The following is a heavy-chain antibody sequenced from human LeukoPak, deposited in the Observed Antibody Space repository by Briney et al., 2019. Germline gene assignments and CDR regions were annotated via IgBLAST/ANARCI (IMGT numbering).Heavy chain of an antibody. D-gene: IGHD3-22*01. CDR2: IYTSGST. CDR3: ARGGYYDSSGLYFFDY. Sequence: PSETLSLTCTVSGGSINNYYWSWVRQPAEKGLEWIGRIYTSGSTNYNPSLKSRVTMSVDTSKNQFSLKLSSVTAADTAVYYCARGGYYDSSGLYFFDYWGQGTLVTVSS. V-gene: IGHV4-4*07. CDR1: GGSINNYY. J-gene: IGHJ4*02.